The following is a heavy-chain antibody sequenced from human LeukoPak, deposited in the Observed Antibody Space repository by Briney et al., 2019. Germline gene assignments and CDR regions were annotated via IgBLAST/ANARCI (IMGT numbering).Heavy chain of an antibody. CDR2: INSDGSST. V-gene: IGHV3-74*01. CDR3: ARSDYDCWSGYYRLFDP. D-gene: IGHD3-3*01. J-gene: IGHJ5*02. CDR1: GFAFSSYW. Sequence: GGSLTLSCAASGFAFSSYWMHWVRQAPGKGLVWVSRINSDGSSTSYADSVKGRFTISRDNAKNTLYLQMNSLRAEDTAVYYCARSDYDCWSGYYRLFDPWGQGTLVTVSS.